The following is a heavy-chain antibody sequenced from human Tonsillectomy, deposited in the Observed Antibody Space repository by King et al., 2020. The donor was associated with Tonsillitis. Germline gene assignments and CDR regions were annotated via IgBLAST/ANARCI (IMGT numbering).Heavy chain of an antibody. J-gene: IGHJ3*02. D-gene: IGHD3-9*01. CDR3: ATDMYYYILTGYSSFDI. V-gene: IGHV3-23*03. CDR1: GFTFSSYA. Sequence: VQLVESGGGLVQPGGSLRLSCAASGFTFSSYAMSWVRQAPGKGLEWVSLIYGGGSSTYYADSVKGRFTISRDNSKNTLYLQMNSLRAEDTAVYYCATDMYYYILTGYSSFDILGQGTMVTVSS. CDR2: IYGGGSST.